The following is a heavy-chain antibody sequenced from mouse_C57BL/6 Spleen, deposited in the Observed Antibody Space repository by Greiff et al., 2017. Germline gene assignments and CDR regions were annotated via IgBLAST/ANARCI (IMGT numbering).Heavy chain of an antibody. D-gene: IGHD2-2*01. CDR1: GYSITSGYY. CDR3: ARGIYGYDDGAWFAY. Sequence: EVKVEESGPGLVKPSQSLSLTCSVTGYSITSGYYWNWIRQFPGNKLEWMGYISYDGSNNYNPSLKNRISITRDTSKNQFFLKLNSVTTEDTATYYCARGIYGYDDGAWFAYWGQGTLVTVSA. J-gene: IGHJ3*01. V-gene: IGHV3-6*01. CDR2: ISYDGSN.